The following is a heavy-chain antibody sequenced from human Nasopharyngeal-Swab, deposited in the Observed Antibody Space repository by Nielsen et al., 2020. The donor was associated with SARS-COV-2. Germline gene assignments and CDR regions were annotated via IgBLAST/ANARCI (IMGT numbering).Heavy chain of an antibody. J-gene: IGHJ5*02. V-gene: IGHV1-3*01. D-gene: IGHD2-15*01. CDR3: AREAVVVVGYWFDP. Sequence: ASVKVSCKASGYTFTSYAMHWVRHAPGQRLEWMGWINAGNGNTKYSQKFQGRVTIIRDTSASTAYMELSSLRSEDTAVYYCAREAVVVVGYWFDPWGQGTLVTVSS. CDR2: INAGNGNT. CDR1: GYTFTSYA.